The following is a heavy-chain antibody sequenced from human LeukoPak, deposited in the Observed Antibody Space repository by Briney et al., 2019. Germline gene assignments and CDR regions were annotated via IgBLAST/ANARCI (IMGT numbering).Heavy chain of an antibody. V-gene: IGHV3-30*04. CDR1: GFTFSSYA. D-gene: IGHD3-22*01. Sequence: GGSLRLPCAASGFTFSSYAMHWVRQAPGKGLEWVAVISYDGSNKYYADSVKGRFTISRDNSKNTLYLQMNSLRAEDTAVYYCARGVRYYYDSRNAFDIWGQGTMVTVSS. CDR3: ARGVRYYYDSRNAFDI. J-gene: IGHJ3*02. CDR2: ISYDGSNK.